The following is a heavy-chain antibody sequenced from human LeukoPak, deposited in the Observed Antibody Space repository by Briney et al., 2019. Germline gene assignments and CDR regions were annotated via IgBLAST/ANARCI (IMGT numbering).Heavy chain of an antibody. V-gene: IGHV1-18*01. J-gene: IGHJ3*02. D-gene: IGHD3-22*01. Sequence: ASVKVSCKASGYTFTTYNINWVRQAPGQGLEWMGWISGYNGNANYAQKLQGRVTMTTDTSTSTAYMELRSLKSDDTAVYYCASLKNYYDSSGYLVTDAFDIWGQGTMVTVSS. CDR3: ASLKNYYDSSGYLVTDAFDI. CDR1: GYTFTTYN. CDR2: ISGYNGNA.